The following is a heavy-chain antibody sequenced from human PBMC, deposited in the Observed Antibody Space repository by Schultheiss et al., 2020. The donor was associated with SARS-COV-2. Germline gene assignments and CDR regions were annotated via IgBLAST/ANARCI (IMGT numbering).Heavy chain of an antibody. CDR2: ISGSGGST. CDR3: ARDRGYCSSTSFYTRE. CDR1: GFTFSAYA. J-gene: IGHJ4*02. V-gene: IGHV3-23*01. D-gene: IGHD2-2*02. Sequence: GGSLRLSCEASGFTFSAYAMHWVRQAPGTGLEWVSAISGSGGSTYYADSVKGRFTISRENAKNSLYLQMNSLRAGDTAVYYCARDRGYCSSTSFYTREWGQGTLVTVSS.